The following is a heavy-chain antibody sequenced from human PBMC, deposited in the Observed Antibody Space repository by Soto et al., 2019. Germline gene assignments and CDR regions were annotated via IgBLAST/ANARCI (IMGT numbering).Heavy chain of an antibody. D-gene: IGHD6-19*01. V-gene: IGHV1-18*01. CDR3: ASDLSVALIDY. CDR2: ISAYNGNT. Sequence: QVQLVQSGAEVKKPGASVKVSCKASGYSFTSYGISWVRQAPGQGLEWMGWISAYNGNTKYAQKLQGRVTMTTDTSTSTAYMELRSLRSYGTAVYYCASDLSVALIDYWGQGTLLTVSS. CDR1: GYSFTSYG. J-gene: IGHJ4*02.